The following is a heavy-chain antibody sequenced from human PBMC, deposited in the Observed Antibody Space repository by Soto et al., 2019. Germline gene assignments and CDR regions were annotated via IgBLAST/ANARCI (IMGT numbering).Heavy chain of an antibody. J-gene: IGHJ5*02. CDR1: GFTFSSYS. V-gene: IGHV3-21*01. Sequence: EVQLVESGGGLVKPGGSLRLSCAASGFTFSSYSMNWVRQAPGKGLEWVSSISSSSSYIYYADSVKGRFTISRDNAKNSLSLQINSLRAGATAVYYCARALYYYDSSGYYGSWGQGTLVTVSS. CDR2: ISSSSSYI. CDR3: ARALYYYDSSGYYGS. D-gene: IGHD3-22*01.